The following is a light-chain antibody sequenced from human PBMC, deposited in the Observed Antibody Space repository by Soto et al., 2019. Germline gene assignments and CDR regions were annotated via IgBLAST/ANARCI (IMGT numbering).Light chain of an antibody. V-gene: IGLV2-14*01. Sequence: QSALTQPASVSGSPGQSITISCTGTSRDVGGYNYVSWYQQHPGKAPKLMIYGVTNRPSGVSSRFSGSRSGNTASLTISGLQAEDEAEYFCNSYTSSSTFVFGTGTKLTVL. CDR1: SRDVGGYNY. CDR2: GVT. CDR3: NSYTSSSTFV. J-gene: IGLJ1*01.